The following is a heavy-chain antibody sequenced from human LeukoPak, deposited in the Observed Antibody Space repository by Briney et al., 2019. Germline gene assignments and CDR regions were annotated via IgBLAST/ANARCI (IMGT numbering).Heavy chain of an antibody. D-gene: IGHD1-26*01. CDR2: IIPIFGTA. V-gene: IGHV1-69*05. CDR1: GGTFSSYA. Sequence: SVKVCCKASGGTFSSYAISWVRQAPGQGLEWMGGIIPIFGTANYAQKFQGRVTITTDESTSTAYMELSSLRSEDTAVYYCARESVSAGASDAFDIWGQGTMVTVSS. J-gene: IGHJ3*02. CDR3: ARESVSAGASDAFDI.